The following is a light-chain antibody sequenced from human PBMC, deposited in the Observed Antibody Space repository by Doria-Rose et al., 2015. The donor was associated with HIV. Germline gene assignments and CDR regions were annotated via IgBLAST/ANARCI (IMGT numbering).Light chain of an antibody. CDR2: DAS. J-gene: IGKJ5*01. Sequence: EIVLTQSPGTLSLSPGERATLSCRASQCVKSSYLAWYQQKPGQAPRLLIYDASTRATGISDRFSGSGPGTDFTLTISRLEPEDVAVYYCQQYGTSRGTFGQGTRLEIK. CDR1: QCVKSSY. CDR3: QQYGTSRGT. V-gene: IGKV3-20*01.